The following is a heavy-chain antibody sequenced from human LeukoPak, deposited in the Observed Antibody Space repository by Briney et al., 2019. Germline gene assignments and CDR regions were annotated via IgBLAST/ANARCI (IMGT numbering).Heavy chain of an antibody. CDR3: ARLTYGSGSWYYFDY. J-gene: IGHJ4*02. CDR1: GGSISSGSYY. Sequence: SETLSLTCTVSGGSISSGSYYWSWIRQPAGKGLEWIGRIYTSGTTNYNPSLKSRVTISVDTSKNQFSLKLSSVTAADTAVYYCARLTYGSGSWYYFDYWGQGTLVTVSS. CDR2: IYTSGTT. D-gene: IGHD3-10*01. V-gene: IGHV4-61*02.